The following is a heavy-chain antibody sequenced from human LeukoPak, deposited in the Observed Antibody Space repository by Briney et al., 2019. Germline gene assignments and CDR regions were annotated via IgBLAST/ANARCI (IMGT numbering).Heavy chain of an antibody. Sequence: PSETLSLTCTVSGGSISSSSYYWGWIRQPPGKGLEWIGSIHYSGSTYYNPSLKSRVTISVDTSKNQFSLKLSSVTAADTAVYYCASSFYYDSDAFDIWGQGTMVTVSS. D-gene: IGHD3-22*01. CDR2: IHYSGST. J-gene: IGHJ3*02. V-gene: IGHV4-39*01. CDR1: GGSISSSSYY. CDR3: ASSFYYDSDAFDI.